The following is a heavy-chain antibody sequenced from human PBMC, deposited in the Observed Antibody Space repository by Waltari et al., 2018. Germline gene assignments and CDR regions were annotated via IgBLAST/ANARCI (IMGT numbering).Heavy chain of an antibody. CDR2: ISTDASDT. CDR1: GFTFSSFW. J-gene: IGHJ4*02. Sequence: EEQLVESGGGLVQPGDSLRLSCAASGFTFSSFWMNWVRQAPGKGPLWVSRISTDASDTTYADSVKGRFTISRDNAKNSLYLQMNSLRAEDTAVYYCARDPHYSNFDYWGQGTLVTVSS. D-gene: IGHD4-4*01. CDR3: ARDPHYSNFDY. V-gene: IGHV3-74*03.